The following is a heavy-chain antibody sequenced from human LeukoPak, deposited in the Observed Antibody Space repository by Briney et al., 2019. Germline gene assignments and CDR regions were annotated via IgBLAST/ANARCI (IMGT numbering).Heavy chain of an antibody. Sequence: GGSLRLSCAASGFTFSSYAMSWVRQAPGKGLEWVSAISGSGGSTYCADSVKGRFTISRDNSKNTLYLQMNSLRAEDTAVYYCAKDEYSSSKFYYYYMDVWGKGTTVTVSS. V-gene: IGHV3-23*01. CDR2: ISGSGGST. D-gene: IGHD6-6*01. J-gene: IGHJ6*03. CDR1: GFTFSSYA. CDR3: AKDEYSSSKFYYYYMDV.